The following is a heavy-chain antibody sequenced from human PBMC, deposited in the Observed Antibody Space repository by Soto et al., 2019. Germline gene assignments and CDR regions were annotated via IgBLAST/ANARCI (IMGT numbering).Heavy chain of an antibody. CDR3: TTDRAELSGAFDI. Sequence: VQLVESGGGLVKPGGSLRLSCAASGFTFSNAWMNWVRQAPGKGLEWVGRIKSKTDGGTTDYAAPVKGRFTISRDDSKNTLYLQMNSLKTEDTAVYYCTTDRAELSGAFDIWGQGTMVTVSS. V-gene: IGHV3-15*07. CDR1: GFTFSNAW. D-gene: IGHD1-1*01. J-gene: IGHJ3*02. CDR2: IKSKTDGGTT.